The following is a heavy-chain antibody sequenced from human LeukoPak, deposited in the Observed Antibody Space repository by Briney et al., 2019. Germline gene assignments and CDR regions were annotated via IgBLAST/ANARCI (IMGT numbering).Heavy chain of an antibody. V-gene: IGHV3-30*02. Sequence: GGSLRLSCAASGFTFSSYAMRWVRQAPGKGLEWVAFMWSDGSDKYYADSVRGRFTISRDNSKNTLYLQMNSLRAEDTAVYYCAKAAVGGTWSDYWGQGTLVTVSS. CDR2: MWSDGSDK. J-gene: IGHJ4*02. CDR3: AKAAVGGTWSDY. CDR1: GFTFSSYA. D-gene: IGHD1-26*01.